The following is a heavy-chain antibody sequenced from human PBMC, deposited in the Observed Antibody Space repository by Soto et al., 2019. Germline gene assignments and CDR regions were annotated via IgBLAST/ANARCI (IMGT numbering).Heavy chain of an antibody. D-gene: IGHD3-3*01. CDR1: GGSFSGYY. Sequence: SETLSLTCAVYGGSFSGYYWSWIRQPPGEGLEWIGEINHSGSTNYNPSLKSRVTISVDTSKNQFSLKLSSVTAADTAVYYCARNYNYDFWSGYYYYYGMDVWGQGTTVTVSS. J-gene: IGHJ6*02. V-gene: IGHV4-34*01. CDR2: INHSGST. CDR3: ARNYNYDFWSGYYYYYGMDV.